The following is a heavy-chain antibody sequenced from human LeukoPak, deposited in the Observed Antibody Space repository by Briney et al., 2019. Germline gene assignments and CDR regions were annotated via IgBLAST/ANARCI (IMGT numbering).Heavy chain of an antibody. Sequence: GGSLRLSCAASGFTFASYWMHWVRQAPGKGLVWVSRVNSDGSSTTYADSVKGRFTISRDNAKNTLYLQMNSLRAEDTAVYYCARGRYYGMDVWGQGTTVTVSS. CDR2: VNSDGSST. J-gene: IGHJ6*02. CDR1: GFTFASYW. CDR3: ARGRYYGMDV. V-gene: IGHV3-74*01.